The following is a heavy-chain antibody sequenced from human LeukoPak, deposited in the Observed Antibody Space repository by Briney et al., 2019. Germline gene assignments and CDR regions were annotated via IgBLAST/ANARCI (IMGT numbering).Heavy chain of an antibody. J-gene: IGHJ4*02. D-gene: IGHD3-22*01. CDR2: ISSTTSTI. V-gene: IGHV3-48*01. CDR3: ARDYYDSSGYYTSGY. CDR1: GFTFSSYS. Sequence: PGGSLRLSCAASGFTFSSYSMNWVRQAPGKGLEWVSYISSTTSTIYYADSVKGRFTISRDNAKNSLYLQMNSLRAEDTAVYYCARDYYDSSGYYTSGYWGQGTLVTVSS.